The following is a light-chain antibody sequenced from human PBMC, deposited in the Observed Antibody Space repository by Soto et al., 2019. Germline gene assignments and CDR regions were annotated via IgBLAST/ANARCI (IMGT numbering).Light chain of an antibody. J-gene: IGKJ1*01. CDR3: QEYVHWPPGT. CDR2: DTS. CDR1: QSVSSS. Sequence: EIVVTQSPATLSVSPGERVTLSCRASQSVSSSLAWYQQRPGQAPRLLIYDTSTRAPGIAARFSGSWSGTEFTLTISSLQSEDVAVYYCQEYVHWPPGTFGQGTTVEIK. V-gene: IGKV3-15*01.